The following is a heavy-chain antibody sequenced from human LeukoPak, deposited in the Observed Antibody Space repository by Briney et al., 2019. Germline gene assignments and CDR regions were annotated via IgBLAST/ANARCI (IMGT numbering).Heavy chain of an antibody. CDR2: ISGSGSST. Sequence: GGSLRLSCAASGFTFSSYAMSWVRQAPGKGLEWVSAISGSGSSTYYADSVKGRFTISRDNSKNTLYLQMNSLRAEDTAVYYCARETAFFCSTSCYYFDYWGQGTLVTVSS. J-gene: IGHJ4*02. D-gene: IGHD2-2*01. CDR1: GFTFSSYA. CDR3: ARETAFFCSTSCYYFDY. V-gene: IGHV3-23*01.